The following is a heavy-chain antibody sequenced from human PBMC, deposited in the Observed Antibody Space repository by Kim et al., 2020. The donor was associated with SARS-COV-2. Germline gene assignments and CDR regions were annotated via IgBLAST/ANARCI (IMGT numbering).Heavy chain of an antibody. J-gene: IGHJ4*02. D-gene: IGHD3-10*01. Sequence: PSFQGQVTISADKSISTAYLQWSSLKASDTAMYYCARPRAMVRDSLGFDYWGQGTLVTVSS. CDR3: ARPRAMVRDSLGFDY. V-gene: IGHV5-51*01.